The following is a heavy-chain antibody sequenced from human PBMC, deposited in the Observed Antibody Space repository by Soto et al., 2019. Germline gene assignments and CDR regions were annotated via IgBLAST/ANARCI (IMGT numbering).Heavy chain of an antibody. CDR3: ARGKGYCSSTSCPRWYYYYGMDV. V-gene: IGHV4-34*01. CDR1: GGSFSGYY. D-gene: IGHD2-2*01. CDR2: INHSGST. Sequence: TLSLTCAVYGGSFSGYYWSWIRQPPGKGLEWIGEINHSGSTNYNPSLKSRVTISVDTSKNQFSLKLSSVTAADTAVYYCARGKGYCSSTSCPRWYYYYGMDVWGQGTTVTVSS. J-gene: IGHJ6*02.